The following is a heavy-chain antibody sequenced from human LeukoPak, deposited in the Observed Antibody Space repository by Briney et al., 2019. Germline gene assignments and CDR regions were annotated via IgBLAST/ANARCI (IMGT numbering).Heavy chain of an antibody. CDR3: AKDTAPGSIVGATEYFDY. J-gene: IGHJ4*02. V-gene: IGHV3-30*02. D-gene: IGHD1-26*01. Sequence: GGSLRLSCAASGFTFSSYGMHWVRQAPGKGLEWVAFIRYDGSNKYYADSVEGRFTISRDNSKNTLYLQMNSLRAEDTAVYYCAKDTAPGSIVGATEYFDYWGQGTLVTVSS. CDR2: IRYDGSNK. CDR1: GFTFSSYG.